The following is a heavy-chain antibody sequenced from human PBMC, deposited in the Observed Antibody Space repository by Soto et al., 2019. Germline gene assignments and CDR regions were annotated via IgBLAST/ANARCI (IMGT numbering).Heavy chain of an antibody. CDR3: ARAYDWNFDY. Sequence: SETLSLTCTVSGGSVSSGSYYWSWIRQPPGKGLEWIGYIYYSGSTNYNPSLKSRVTISVDTSKNQFSLKLSSVTAADTAVYYCARAYDWNFDYWGQGTLVTV. V-gene: IGHV4-61*01. J-gene: IGHJ4*02. D-gene: IGHD1-20*01. CDR2: IYYSGST. CDR1: GGSVSSGSYY.